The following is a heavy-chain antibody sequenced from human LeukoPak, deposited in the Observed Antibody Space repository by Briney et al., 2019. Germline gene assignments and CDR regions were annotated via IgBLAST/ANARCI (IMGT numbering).Heavy chain of an antibody. V-gene: IGHV1-2*02. J-gene: IGHJ4*02. Sequence: ASVKVSCKASGYTFTRYYMHWVPQAPGHGREWMGWINPNSGGTNYAQKFQGRVTMTRDTSISTAYMELSRLISDDTAVDYCARGGGPYDFWSGYYFDYWGQGTLVTVSS. CDR1: GYTFTRYY. CDR2: INPNSGGT. D-gene: IGHD3-3*01. CDR3: ARGGGPYDFWSGYYFDY.